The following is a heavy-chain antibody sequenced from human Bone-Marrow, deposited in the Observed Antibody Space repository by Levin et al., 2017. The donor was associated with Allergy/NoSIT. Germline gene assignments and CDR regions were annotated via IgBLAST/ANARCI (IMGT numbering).Heavy chain of an antibody. D-gene: IGHD3-10*01. J-gene: IGHJ4*02. CDR1: GYTFTGYY. V-gene: IGHV1-2*02. CDR3: ARAVRITMVRGVPRGPLDY. Sequence: GESLKISCKASGYTFTGYYMHWVRQAPGQGLEWMGWINPNSGGTNYAQKFQGRVTMTRDTSISTAYMELSRLRSDDTAVYYCARAVRITMVRGVPRGPLDYWGQGTLVTVSS. CDR2: INPNSGGT.